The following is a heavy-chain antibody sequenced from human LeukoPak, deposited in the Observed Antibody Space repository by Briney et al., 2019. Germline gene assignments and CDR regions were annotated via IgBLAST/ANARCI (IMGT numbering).Heavy chain of an antibody. D-gene: IGHD2-21*02. CDR1: GYTFTNYY. CDR3: RGVAYCGGDCYYDY. CDR2: INPNSGGT. V-gene: IGHV1-2*02. J-gene: IGHJ4*02. Sequence: ASVKVSCKASGYTFTNYYIHWVRQAPGQGLEWMGWINPNSGGTNYAQKFQGRVTMTRDTSISTAYMELSRLRSDDTAVYYCRGVAYCGGDCYYDYWGQGTLVTVSS.